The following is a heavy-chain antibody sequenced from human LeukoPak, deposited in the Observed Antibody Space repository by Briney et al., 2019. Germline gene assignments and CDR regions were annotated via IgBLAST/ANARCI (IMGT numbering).Heavy chain of an antibody. CDR1: GFTFSSYS. D-gene: IGHD6-19*01. CDR2: ISSSSSYI. Sequence: PGGSLRLSCAASGFTFSSYSMNWVRQAPGKGLEWVSSISSSSSYIYYADSVKGRFTISRDNAKNSLYLQMNSLRAEDTAVYYCAREVAGTGSFDYWGQGTLVTVSS. CDR3: AREVAGTGSFDY. J-gene: IGHJ4*02. V-gene: IGHV3-21*04.